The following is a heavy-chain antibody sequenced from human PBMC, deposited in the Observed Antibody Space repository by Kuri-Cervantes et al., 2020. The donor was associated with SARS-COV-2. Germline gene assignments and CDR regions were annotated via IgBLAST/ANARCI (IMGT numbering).Heavy chain of an antibody. D-gene: IGHD3-22*01. Sequence: SETLSLTCTVSGGSITETSVYWAWIRQSPGKGLEWIGTVYFDGSTSYTPSLKSRAAISLDSSKNQLSLNLTSLTAADTAVYYCARPSYYDSRPHLYYFDFWGQGSLVTVSS. CDR1: GGSITETSVY. V-gene: IGHV4-39*01. CDR2: VYFDGST. CDR3: ARPSYYDSRPHLYYFDF. J-gene: IGHJ4*02.